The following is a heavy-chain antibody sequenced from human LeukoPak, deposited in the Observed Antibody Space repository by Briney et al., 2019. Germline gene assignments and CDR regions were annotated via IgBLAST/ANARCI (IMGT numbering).Heavy chain of an antibody. Sequence: SETLSLTCTVSGGSIRSYYWSWIRQPPGKGLGWIGYIYYSGSTNYNPSLKSRVTISVDTSKNQFSLKLSSVTAADTAVYYCARSVADPTFDYWGQGTLVTVSS. D-gene: IGHD6-19*01. CDR2: IYYSGST. CDR3: ARSVADPTFDY. V-gene: IGHV4-59*01. J-gene: IGHJ4*02. CDR1: GGSIRSYY.